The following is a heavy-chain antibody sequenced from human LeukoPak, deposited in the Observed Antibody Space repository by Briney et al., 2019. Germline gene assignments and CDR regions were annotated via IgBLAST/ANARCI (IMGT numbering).Heavy chain of an antibody. V-gene: IGHV4-59*01. CDR1: GGSISSYY. CDR2: ICYSGST. D-gene: IGHD3-22*01. CDR3: ARTSSSGYYFRWFDP. J-gene: IGHJ5*02. Sequence: SETLSLTCTVSGGSISSYYWSWIRQPPGKGLEWIGYICYSGSTNYNPSLKSRVTISVDTSKNQFSLKLSSVTAADTAVYYCARTSSSGYYFRWFDPWGQGTLVTVSS.